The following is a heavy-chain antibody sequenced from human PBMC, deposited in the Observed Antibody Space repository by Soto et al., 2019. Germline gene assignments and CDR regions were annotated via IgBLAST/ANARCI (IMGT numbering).Heavy chain of an antibody. V-gene: IGHV3-53*04. D-gene: IGHD5-12*01. J-gene: IGHJ3*02. CDR3: ARGSSGYGYDAFDM. CDR1: VFTVSNNN. Sequence: PGGSLRLSCAASVFTVSNNNMNWVRQAPGKGLEWVSSIYSGGSTYYADSVKGRFAISRHTSKNTVDLQMNSLRAEDTALYYCARGSSGYGYDAFDMWGQGTMVTVSS. CDR2: IYSGGST.